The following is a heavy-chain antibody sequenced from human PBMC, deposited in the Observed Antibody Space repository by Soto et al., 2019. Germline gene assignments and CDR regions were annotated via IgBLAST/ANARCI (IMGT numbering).Heavy chain of an antibody. CDR2: TYYRSRWYS. V-gene: IGHV6-1*01. J-gene: IGHJ6*02. CDR3: ARSEEDSDYYYYGLDV. D-gene: IGHD2-15*01. CDR1: GDSVSSSSVA. Sequence: SQTLSLTCVISGDSVSSSSVAWNWVRQSPSRGLEWLGRTYYRSRWYSDFAVSVRGRIVINADTSKNQFSLQLNSVTPEDTAVYFCARSEEDSDYYYYGLDVWGQGTTVTVSS.